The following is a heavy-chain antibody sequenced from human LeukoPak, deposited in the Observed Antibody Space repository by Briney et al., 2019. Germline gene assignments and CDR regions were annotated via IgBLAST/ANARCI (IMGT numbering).Heavy chain of an antibody. J-gene: IGHJ3*02. CDR1: GASISSGSYY. Sequence: SQTLSLTCTVSGASISSGSYYWNWIRQPAGKGLEWIGRIYTSGSTNYNPSLKSRVTMSVDTSKNQFSLKLSSVTAADTAVYYCARDLWQQDAFDIWGQGTMVTVSS. CDR2: IYTSGST. D-gene: IGHD6-13*01. V-gene: IGHV4-61*02. CDR3: ARDLWQQDAFDI.